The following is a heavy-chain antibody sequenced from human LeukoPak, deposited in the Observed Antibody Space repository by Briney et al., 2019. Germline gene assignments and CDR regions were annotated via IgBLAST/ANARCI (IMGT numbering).Heavy chain of an antibody. V-gene: IGHV3-30-3*01. D-gene: IGHD3-9*01. J-gene: IGHJ4*02. CDR2: ISYDGSNK. Sequence: GGSLRLSCAASGFTFSSNWMHWVRQAPGKGLEWVAVISYDGSNKYYADSVKGRFTISRDNSKNTLYLQMNSLRAEDTAVYYCARALYYDILTGYYVWGQGTLVTVSS. CDR1: GFTFSSNW. CDR3: ARALYYDILTGYYV.